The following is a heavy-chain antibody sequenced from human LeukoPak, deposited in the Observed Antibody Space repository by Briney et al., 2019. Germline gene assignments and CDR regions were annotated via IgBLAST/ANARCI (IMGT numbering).Heavy chain of an antibody. CDR1: GGSISSYY. D-gene: IGHD4-17*01. J-gene: IGHJ3*02. CDR3: ARATVKYAFDI. CDR2: IYYSGSI. V-gene: IGHV4-59*01. Sequence: PSETLSLTCTVSGGSISSYYWSWIRQPPGKGLEWIGYIYYSGSINYNPSLKSRVTISVDTSKNQFSLKLSSVTAADTAVYYCARATVKYAFDIWGQGTMVTVSS.